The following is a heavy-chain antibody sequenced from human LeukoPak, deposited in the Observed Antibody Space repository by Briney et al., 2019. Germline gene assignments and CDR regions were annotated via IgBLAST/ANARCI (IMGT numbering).Heavy chain of an antibody. V-gene: IGHV4-4*02. CDR2: IYHSGST. CDR3: AREGRDGYNKPGAFDY. D-gene: IGHD5-24*01. Sequence: PSETLSLTCAVSGGSISSSNWWSWVRQPPGKGLEWIGEIYHSGSTNYNPSLKSRVTISVDKSKNQFSLKLSSVTAADTAVYYCAREGRDGYNKPGAFDYWGQGTLVTVSS. CDR1: GGSISSSNW. J-gene: IGHJ4*02.